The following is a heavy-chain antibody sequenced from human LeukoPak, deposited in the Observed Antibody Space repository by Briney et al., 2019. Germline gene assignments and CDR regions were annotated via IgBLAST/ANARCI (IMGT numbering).Heavy chain of an antibody. V-gene: IGHV1-8*01. CDR1: GYTFTSYD. CDR3: ARHPYYYGSGKYYMDV. CDR2: MNPNSGNT. Sequence: PGASVKVSCKASGYTFTSYDINWVRQATGQGLEWMGWMNPNSGNTGYAQKFQGRVTMTRNTSISTVYMELSSLRSEDTAVYYCARHPYYYGSGKYYMDVWGKGTTVTVSS. D-gene: IGHD3-10*01. J-gene: IGHJ6*03.